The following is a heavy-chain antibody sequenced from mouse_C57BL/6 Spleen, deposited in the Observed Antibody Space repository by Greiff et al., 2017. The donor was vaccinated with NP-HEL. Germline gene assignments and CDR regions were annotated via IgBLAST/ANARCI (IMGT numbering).Heavy chain of an antibody. CDR3: AKNNYGWYFDV. Sequence: EVHLVESGGGLVKPGGSLKLSCAASGFTFSDYGMHWVRQAPEKGLEWVAYISSGSSTIYYADTVKGRFTISRDNAKNTLFLQMTSLRSEDTAMYYCAKNNYGWYFDVWGTGTTVTVSS. CDR2: ISSGSSTI. CDR1: GFTFSDYG. D-gene: IGHD5-1-1*01. J-gene: IGHJ1*03. V-gene: IGHV5-17*01.